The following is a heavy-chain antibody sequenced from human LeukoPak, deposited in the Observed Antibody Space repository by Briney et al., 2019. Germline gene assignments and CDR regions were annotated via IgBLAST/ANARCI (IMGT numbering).Heavy chain of an antibody. D-gene: IGHD2-21*02. V-gene: IGHV3-23*01. J-gene: IGHJ4*02. Sequence: PGGSLRLSCAASGFTFSSYAMSWVRQAPGKGLEWVSAISGSGGSTYYADSVKGRFTISRDNSKNMLYLQMNSLRAEDTAVYYCVREDTPATANYWGQGTLVTISS. CDR3: VREDTPATANY. CDR1: GFTFSSYA. CDR2: ISGSGGST.